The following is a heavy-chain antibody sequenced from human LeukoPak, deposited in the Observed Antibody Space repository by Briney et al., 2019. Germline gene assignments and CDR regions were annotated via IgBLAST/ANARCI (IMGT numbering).Heavy chain of an antibody. CDR2: IYSGGST. D-gene: IGHD2-15*01. J-gene: IGHJ5*02. Sequence: PGGSLRLSCAASGFTVSSNYMGWVRQAPGKGLEWVSVIYSGGSTYYADSVKGRFTISRDNSKNTLYLQMNSLRAEDTAVYYCARDNRYCSGGSCYENWFDPWGQGTLVTVSS. V-gene: IGHV3-66*01. CDR3: ARDNRYCSGGSCYENWFDP. CDR1: GFTVSSNY.